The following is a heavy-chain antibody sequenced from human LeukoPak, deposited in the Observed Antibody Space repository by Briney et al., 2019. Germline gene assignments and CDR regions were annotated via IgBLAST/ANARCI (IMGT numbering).Heavy chain of an antibody. CDR3: ARVSAYGVLAY. V-gene: IGHV4-30-2*01. D-gene: IGHD4-17*01. CDR1: GGSISSGGYY. CDR2: IYHSGTT. J-gene: IGHJ4*02. Sequence: PSQTLSLTCTVSGGSISSGGYYWSWIRQPPGKGLEWIGYIYHSGTTYYNPSLKSRVTISVDRSKNQFSLRLTSVTAADTAVYYCARVSAYGVLAYWGQGTPVIVSS.